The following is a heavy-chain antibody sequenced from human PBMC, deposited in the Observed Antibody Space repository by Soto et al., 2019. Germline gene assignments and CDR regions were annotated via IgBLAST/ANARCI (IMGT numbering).Heavy chain of an antibody. CDR2: ISTDGSIT. J-gene: IGHJ4*02. CDR1: GFSFSGKNY. Sequence: DVQLEESGGGLIQPGGSLRLSCAASGFSFSGKNYLTWVRQAPGKGLEWVSRISTDGSITTYADSVKGRFTISRDNAKNTLYLQMNSLRAEDTAVYYCARGGAHTAMANEYWGQGALVTVSS. V-gene: IGHV3-74*02. D-gene: IGHD5-18*01. CDR3: ARGGAHTAMANEY.